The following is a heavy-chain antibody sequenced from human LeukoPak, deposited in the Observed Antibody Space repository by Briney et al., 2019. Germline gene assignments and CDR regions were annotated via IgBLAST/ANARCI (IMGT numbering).Heavy chain of an antibody. V-gene: IGHV4-4*07. CDR1: GGSISSYY. J-gene: IGHJ3*02. CDR3: ARVLAGEYCSSTSCWADAFDI. Sequence: SETLSLTCTVSGGSISSYYWSWIRQPAGKGLEWIGRIYTSGSTNYNPSLKSRVTMSVDTSKNQFSLKLSSVTAADTAVYYCARVLAGEYCSSTSCWADAFDIWGQGTMVTVSS. CDR2: IYTSGST. D-gene: IGHD2-2*01.